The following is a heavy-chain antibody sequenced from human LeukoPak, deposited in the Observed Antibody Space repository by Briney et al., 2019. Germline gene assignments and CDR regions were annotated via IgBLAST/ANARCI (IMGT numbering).Heavy chain of an antibody. V-gene: IGHV1-18*01. Sequence: ASVKVSCKASGYTFTSYGISWVRQAPGQGLEWMGWISAYNGNTNYAQKLQGRVTMTTDTSTSTAYMELRSLRSDDTAVYYCARDLSTTAVTLWYYYYGMDVWGQGTTVTVSS. CDR1: GYTFTSYG. D-gene: IGHD4-23*01. CDR2: ISAYNGNT. J-gene: IGHJ6*02. CDR3: ARDLSTTAVTLWYYYYGMDV.